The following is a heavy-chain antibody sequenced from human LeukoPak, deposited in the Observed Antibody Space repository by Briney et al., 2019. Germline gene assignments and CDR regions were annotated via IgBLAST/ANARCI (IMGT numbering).Heavy chain of an antibody. J-gene: IGHJ3*02. Sequence: GGSLRHSCAASGFTFDDYAMHWVRQAPGKGLEWVSGISWNSGSMGYADSVKGRFTISRDNAKNSLYLQMNSLRVEDTALYYCAKDRSSWNDGFDIWGQGTMVTVSS. CDR1: GFTFDDYA. D-gene: IGHD6-13*01. V-gene: IGHV3-9*01. CDR2: ISWNSGSM. CDR3: AKDRSSWNDGFDI.